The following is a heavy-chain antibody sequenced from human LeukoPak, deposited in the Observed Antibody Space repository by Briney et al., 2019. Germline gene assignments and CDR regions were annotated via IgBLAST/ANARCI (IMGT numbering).Heavy chain of an antibody. V-gene: IGHV3-21*01. CDR2: ISSSSSYI. D-gene: IGHD1-1*01. CDR3: ARANWNDVYYYYYMDV. Sequence: GGSLRPSCAASGFTFSSYSMNWVRQAPGKGLEWVSSISSSSSYIYYADSVKGRFTISRDNAKNSLYLQLNSLRAEDTAVYYCARANWNDVYYYYYMDVWGKGTTVTVSS. CDR1: GFTFSSYS. J-gene: IGHJ6*03.